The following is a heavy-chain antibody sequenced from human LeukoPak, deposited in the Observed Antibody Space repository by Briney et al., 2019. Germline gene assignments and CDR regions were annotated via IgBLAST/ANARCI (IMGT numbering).Heavy chain of an antibody. CDR2: ISSNGGST. Sequence: GGSLRLSCSASGFTLSRYGMHWVRQAPGKGLEYVSGISSNGGSTNYADSVKGRFTISRDNPKNTLHLQMSSLRAEDTAVYYCVKGYCSSISCSLIDYGGQGTLVTVSS. J-gene: IGHJ4*02. CDR1: GFTLSRYG. V-gene: IGHV3-64D*06. CDR3: VKGYCSSISCSLIDY. D-gene: IGHD2-2*01.